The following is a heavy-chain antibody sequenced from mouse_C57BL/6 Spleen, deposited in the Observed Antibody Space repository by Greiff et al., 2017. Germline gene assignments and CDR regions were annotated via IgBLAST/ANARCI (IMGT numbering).Heavy chain of an antibody. J-gene: IGHJ4*01. CDR1: GYAFSSSW. Sequence: VQLQQSGPELVKPGASVKISCKASGYAFSSSWMNWVKQRPGKGLEWIGRIYPGDGDTNYNGKFKGKATLTADKSSSTAYMQLSSLTSEDSAVYFCARLYAMDYWGQGTSVTVSS. CDR3: ARLYAMDY. CDR2: IYPGDGDT. V-gene: IGHV1-82*01.